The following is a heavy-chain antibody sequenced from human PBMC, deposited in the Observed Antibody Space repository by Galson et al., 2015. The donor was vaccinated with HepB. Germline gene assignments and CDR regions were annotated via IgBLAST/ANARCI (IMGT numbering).Heavy chain of an antibody. CDR3: ARGVWAAAHLDYYMDV. D-gene: IGHD6-13*01. Sequence: SLRLSCAASGFTFSDHYMDWVRQAPGRGLEWVGRTRNKANSYTTEYAASVKGRFTISRDDSKNALYLQMNSLKTEDTAVYYCARGVWAAAHLDYYMDVWGQGTMVTVSS. CDR2: TRNKANSYTT. CDR1: GFTFSDHY. J-gene: IGHJ3*01. V-gene: IGHV3-72*01.